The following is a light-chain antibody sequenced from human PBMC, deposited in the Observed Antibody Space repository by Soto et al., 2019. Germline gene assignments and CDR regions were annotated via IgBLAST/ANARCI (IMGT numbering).Light chain of an antibody. J-gene: IGKJ2*01. V-gene: IGKV1-39*01. Sequence: DIQMTQSPSSLSASVGDRVTITCRASQSISSYLNWYQQKPGKAPKLLIYAASSLQSGVPSRFSGSGSGTDFTLTISSLQPEDFATYSCQQSFSNFLYTFGQGTKLEIK. CDR1: QSISSY. CDR2: AAS. CDR3: QQSFSNFLYT.